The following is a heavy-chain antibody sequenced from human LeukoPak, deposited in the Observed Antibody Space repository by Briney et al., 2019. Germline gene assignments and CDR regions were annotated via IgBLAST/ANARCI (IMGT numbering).Heavy chain of an antibody. D-gene: IGHD3-16*02. CDR3: ARRMVNYVWGSYRYDAFDI. CDR2: IYHSGST. J-gene: IGHJ3*02. Sequence: SETLSLTCAVSGYSLSSGYYWGWIRQPPGKGPEWIGSIYHSGSTYYNPSLKSRVTISVDTSKNQFSLKLSSVTAADTAVYYCARRMVNYVWGSYRYDAFDIWGQGTMVTVSS. V-gene: IGHV4-38-2*01. CDR1: GYSLSSGYY.